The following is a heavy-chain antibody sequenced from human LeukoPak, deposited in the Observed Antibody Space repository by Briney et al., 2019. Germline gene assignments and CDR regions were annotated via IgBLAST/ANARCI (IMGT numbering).Heavy chain of an antibody. CDR1: GYTFTSYA. J-gene: IGHJ3*02. CDR2: ISTNTGNP. Sequence: ASVKVSCKASGYTFTSYAMNWVRQAPGQGLEWMGWISTNTGNPTYAQGFTGRFVFSLDTSVSTAYLQISSLKAEDTAVYYCARDLHRQWLARGAFDIWGQGTMVTVSS. V-gene: IGHV7-4-1*02. D-gene: IGHD6-19*01. CDR3: ARDLHRQWLARGAFDI.